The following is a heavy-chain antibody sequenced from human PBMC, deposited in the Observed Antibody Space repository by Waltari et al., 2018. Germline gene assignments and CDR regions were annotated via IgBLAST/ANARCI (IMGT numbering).Heavy chain of an antibody. J-gene: IGHJ4*02. CDR3: AKDRNYKWAFDY. D-gene: IGHD1-7*01. CDR2: ILNDGIK. V-gene: IGHV3-33*06. CDR1: GLAPTRSG. Sequence: QVQLVESGGGVVEAGRCLRRSCGLSGLAPTRSGMHWVRQVPGKGLEWVAVILNDGIKYHADSVKSRFTISRDSSKNTLYLQMNSLRAEETALYYCAKDRNYKWAFDYWGQGVLVTVSS.